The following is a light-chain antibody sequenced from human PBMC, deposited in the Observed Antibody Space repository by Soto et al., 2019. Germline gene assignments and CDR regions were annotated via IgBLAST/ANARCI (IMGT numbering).Light chain of an antibody. J-gene: IGLJ2*01. Sequence: QSALTQPASVSGSPGQSITISCAGTGGDVGAYNYVSWYQQHPGKAPKLMIYEVNNRPSGVSNRFSGSKSGNTASLTISGLQAEDEADYYCSSYTSTSSLEVFGGGTKLTVL. CDR3: SSYTSTSSLEV. CDR1: GGDVGAYNY. CDR2: EVN. V-gene: IGLV2-14*01.